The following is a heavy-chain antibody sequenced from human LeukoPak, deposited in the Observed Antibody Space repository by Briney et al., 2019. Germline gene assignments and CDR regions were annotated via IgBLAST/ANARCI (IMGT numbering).Heavy chain of an antibody. CDR1: GGTFSSYA. J-gene: IGHJ4*02. D-gene: IGHD3-22*01. V-gene: IGHV1-69*04. CDR2: IIPILGIA. CDR3: ARYYDSSGYYN. Sequence: ASVKVSCKASGGTFSSYAISWVRQAPGQGLEWMGRIIPILGIANYAQKFQGRVTITADKSTSTAYMELSSLRSEDTAVYYCARYYDSSGYYNWGQGTLVTVSS.